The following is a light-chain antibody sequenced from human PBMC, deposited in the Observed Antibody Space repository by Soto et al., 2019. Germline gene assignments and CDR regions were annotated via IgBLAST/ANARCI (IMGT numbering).Light chain of an antibody. CDR2: DAS. CDR1: QSVSGW. CDR3: HRDETFSGT. Sequence: DIQMTQSPSTLSASVGDTVTVTCRASQSVSGWLAWYQQKPGEAPKLLIYDASALPRGVPSRFSGSGSGNRLTAEDAGVQTYDYDTYCCHRDETFSGTFGPGTKVDMK. J-gene: IGKJ1*01. V-gene: IGKV1-5*01.